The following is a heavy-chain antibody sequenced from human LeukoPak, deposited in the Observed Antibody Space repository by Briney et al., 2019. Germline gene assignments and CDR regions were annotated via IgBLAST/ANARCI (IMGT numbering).Heavy chain of an antibody. D-gene: IGHD6-13*01. V-gene: IGHV3-7*05. J-gene: IGHJ4*02. Sequence: GGSLRLSCAASGCIFSSNRMSWVRQAPGKGLEWVANIKQDGSEKYYVDSVKGRFTISRDNAKNSLYLQMNSLRAEDTAVYYCAREAAAAHPDYWGEGTLVVVSA. CDR1: GCIFSSNR. CDR3: AREAAAAHPDY. CDR2: IKQDGSEK.